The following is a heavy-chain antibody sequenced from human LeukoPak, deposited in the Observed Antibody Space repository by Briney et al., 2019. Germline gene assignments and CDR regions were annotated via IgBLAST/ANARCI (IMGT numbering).Heavy chain of an antibody. J-gene: IGHJ4*02. Sequence: SETLSLTCTVSGYSISSGYYWGWIRQPPGKGLEWIGEINHSGSTNYNPSLKSRVTISVDTSKNQFSLKLSSVTAADTAVYYCARGALTYYYGSGVKYYFDYWGQGTLVTVSS. CDR1: GYSISSGYY. CDR2: INHSGST. D-gene: IGHD3-10*01. CDR3: ARGALTYYYGSGVKYYFDY. V-gene: IGHV4-38-2*02.